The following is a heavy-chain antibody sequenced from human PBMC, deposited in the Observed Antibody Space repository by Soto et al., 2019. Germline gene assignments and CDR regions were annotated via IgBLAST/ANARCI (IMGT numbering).Heavy chain of an antibody. J-gene: IGHJ6*02. D-gene: IGHD1-7*01. CDR1: GRSVSSGSYY. Sequence: PSEPLSLTCTVSGRSVSSGSYYWSWIRQPPGKGLEWIGSIFHTGTTNYNPSLKSRVTISLDTSKNQFSLKLSSVTAADTAVYYCARRGRAYNWNYGGTYGMDVWGQGTTVNVSS. CDR3: ARRGRAYNWNYGGTYGMDV. V-gene: IGHV4-61*01. CDR2: IFHTGTT.